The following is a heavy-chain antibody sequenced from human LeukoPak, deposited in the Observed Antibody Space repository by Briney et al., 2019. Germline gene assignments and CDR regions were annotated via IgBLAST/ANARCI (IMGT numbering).Heavy chain of an antibody. Sequence: PGGSLRLSCAASGSTFSSYAMSWVRQAPGKGLEWVSGISGSGGSTYYADSVKGRFTISRDNSKNTLYLQMNSLRAEGTAVYYCAKVLEAFTSVGAFDIWGQGTMVTVSS. D-gene: IGHD2-2*01. CDR3: AKVLEAFTSVGAFDI. J-gene: IGHJ3*02. CDR2: ISGSGGST. V-gene: IGHV3-23*01. CDR1: GSTFSSYA.